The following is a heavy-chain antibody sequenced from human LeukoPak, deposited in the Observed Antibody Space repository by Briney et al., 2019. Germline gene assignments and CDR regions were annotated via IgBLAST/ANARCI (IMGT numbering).Heavy chain of an antibody. J-gene: IGHJ3*02. CDR3: ARLTGGYDYVWGSYVSDAFDI. D-gene: IGHD3-16*01. CDR2: IYYSGST. Sequence: SETLSLTCTVSGGSISNSSYYWGWIRQPPGKGLEWIGSIYYSGSTYYNPSLKSRVTISVDTSKNQFSLKLSSVTAADTAVYYCARLTGGYDYVWGSYVSDAFDIWGQGTMVTVSS. CDR1: GGSISNSSYY. V-gene: IGHV4-39*01.